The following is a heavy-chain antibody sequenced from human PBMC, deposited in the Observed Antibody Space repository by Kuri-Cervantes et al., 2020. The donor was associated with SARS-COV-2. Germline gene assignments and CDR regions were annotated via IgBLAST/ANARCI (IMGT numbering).Heavy chain of an antibody. CDR1: GFTFSSYA. D-gene: IGHD2-2*01. CDR3: AKNPIPAAIRFDY. CDR2: ISGSVGST. Sequence: ETLTPPWAASGFTFSSYAMSGVRQAPGKGLAWVSAISGSVGSTYYADSVKGRFTISRDNSKNTLYLQMNSLRAEDTALYYCAKNPIPAAIRFDYWGQGTLVTVSS. V-gene: IGHV3-23*01. J-gene: IGHJ4*02.